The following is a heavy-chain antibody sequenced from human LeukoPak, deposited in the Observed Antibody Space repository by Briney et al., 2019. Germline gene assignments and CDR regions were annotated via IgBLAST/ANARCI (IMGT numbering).Heavy chain of an antibody. Sequence: GASVKVSCKASGYTFTSYYMHWVRQAPGQGLEWMGIINPSGGSTSYAQKFQGRVTMTRDTSTSTVYMELSSLRSEDTAVYYCARVTMVRGVRIFYDFDYWGQGTLVTVSS. J-gene: IGHJ4*02. CDR3: ARVTMVRGVRIFYDFDY. D-gene: IGHD3-10*01. CDR2: INPSGGST. CDR1: GYTFTSYY. V-gene: IGHV1-46*01.